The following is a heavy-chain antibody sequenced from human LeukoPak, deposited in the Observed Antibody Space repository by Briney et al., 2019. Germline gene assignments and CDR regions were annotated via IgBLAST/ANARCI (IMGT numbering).Heavy chain of an antibody. Sequence: ASVKVSCKASGYTFTSYGISWVRQAPGQGLEWMGGIIPIFGTANYAQKFQGRVTITTDESTSTAYMELSSLRSEDTAVYYCARSYNWKPYYFDYWGQGTLVTVSS. J-gene: IGHJ4*02. CDR3: ARSYNWKPYYFDY. CDR2: IIPIFGTA. V-gene: IGHV1-69*05. D-gene: IGHD1-20*01. CDR1: GYTFTSYG.